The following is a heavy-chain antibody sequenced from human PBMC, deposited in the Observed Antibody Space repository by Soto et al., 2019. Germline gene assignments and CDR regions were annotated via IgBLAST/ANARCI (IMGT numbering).Heavy chain of an antibody. CDR2: IYYSGST. CDR1: GGSISSYY. J-gene: IGHJ5*02. V-gene: IGHV4-59*01. Sequence: SLTCTVSGGSISSYYWSWIRQPPGKGLEWIGYIYYSGSTNYNPSLKSRVTISVHTSKNQFSLKLSSVTAADTAVYYCARFAVTTRVNWFDPWGQGTLVTVSS. D-gene: IGHD4-4*01. CDR3: ARFAVTTRVNWFDP.